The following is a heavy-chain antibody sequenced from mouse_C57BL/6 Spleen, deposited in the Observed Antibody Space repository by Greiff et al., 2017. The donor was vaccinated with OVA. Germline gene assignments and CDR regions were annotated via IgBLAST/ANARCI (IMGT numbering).Heavy chain of an antibody. CDR1: GYTFTSYG. Sequence: QVQLQQSGAELARPGASVKLSCKASGYTFTSYGISWVKQRTGQGLEWIGEIYPRSGNPYYNEKFKGKATLTADKSSSTAYMELRSLTSDDSAVYFCARRGITTVVAPYCYYWGQGTTLTVSS. CDR2: IYPRSGNP. J-gene: IGHJ2*01. D-gene: IGHD1-1*01. V-gene: IGHV1-81*01. CDR3: ARRGITTVVAPYCYY.